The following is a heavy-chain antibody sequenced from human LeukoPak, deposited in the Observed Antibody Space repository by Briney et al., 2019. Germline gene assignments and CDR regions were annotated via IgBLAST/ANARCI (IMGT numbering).Heavy chain of an antibody. J-gene: IGHJ4*02. D-gene: IGHD6-19*01. CDR3: AKDPGGSGRPYYFDF. CDR2: IRGSGGST. CDR1: GFTFTNYA. V-gene: IGHV3-23*01. Sequence: PGGSLRLSCAASGFTFTNYAMSWVRQAPGKGLEWVSTIRGSGGSTYYADSVRGRFTISRDSSKNTLFLQMNSLRAEDTAVYYCAKDPGGSGRPYYFDFWGQGTLVTASS.